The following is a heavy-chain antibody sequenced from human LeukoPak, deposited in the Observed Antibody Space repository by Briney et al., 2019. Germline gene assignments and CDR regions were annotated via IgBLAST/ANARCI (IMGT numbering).Heavy chain of an antibody. J-gene: IGHJ4*02. D-gene: IGHD2-15*01. Sequence: GESLRLSCTASGFTFSNYAMSWVRQAPGKGLEWVSTISGSDGSTYYADSVKGRFTISRDNSKNTLYLQMNSLRVEDTAIYYCAKGRGYCTGGSCYSDYWGQGTLVTVSS. CDR3: AKGRGYCTGGSCYSDY. CDR2: ISGSDGST. CDR1: GFTFSNYA. V-gene: IGHV3-23*01.